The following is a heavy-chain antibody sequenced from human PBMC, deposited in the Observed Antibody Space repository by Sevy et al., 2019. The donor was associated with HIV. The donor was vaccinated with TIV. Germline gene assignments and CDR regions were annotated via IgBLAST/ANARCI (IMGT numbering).Heavy chain of an antibody. V-gene: IGHV3-30*02. CDR1: GFTFSYSG. CDR3: AKNTAAVSVGGFDY. J-gene: IGHJ4*02. CDR2: IEFDGSSQ. Sequence: GGSLRLSCAASGFTFSYSGMHWVRQAPGKGLEWVTFIEFDGSSQYYADSVKGRFTILRDNSKNTLYLHMNSLRTDDTALYYCAKNTAAVSVGGFDYRGQGALVTVSS. D-gene: IGHD3-10*01.